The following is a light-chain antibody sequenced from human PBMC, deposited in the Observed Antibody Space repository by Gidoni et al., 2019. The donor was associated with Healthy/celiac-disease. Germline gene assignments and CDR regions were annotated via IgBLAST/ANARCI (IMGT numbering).Light chain of an antibody. J-gene: IGKJ4*01. Sequence: ESVLTQSPGTLSLSPGERATLSCRASQSVSSNYLSWYQQKPGQAPMLLIYGASSRATGIPDSCSGSGSGKDFTLTISRLEPEDFAVYYCQQYGSSQGTFGGGTKVEIK. CDR2: GAS. V-gene: IGKV3-20*01. CDR3: QQYGSSQGT. CDR1: QSVSSNY.